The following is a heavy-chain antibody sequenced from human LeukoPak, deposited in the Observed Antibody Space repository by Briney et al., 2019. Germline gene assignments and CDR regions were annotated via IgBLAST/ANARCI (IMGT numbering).Heavy chain of an antibody. CDR3: ASSSYCGGDCYSPGH. Sequence: GGSLRLSCAASGFTFSDYYMSWIRQAPGKGLEWVSYISSSSSYTNYADSVKGRFTISRDNAKSSLYLQMNSLRAEDTAVYYCASSSYCGGDCYSPGHWGQGTLVTVSS. J-gene: IGHJ1*01. D-gene: IGHD2-21*02. V-gene: IGHV3-11*06. CDR2: ISSSSSYT. CDR1: GFTFSDYY.